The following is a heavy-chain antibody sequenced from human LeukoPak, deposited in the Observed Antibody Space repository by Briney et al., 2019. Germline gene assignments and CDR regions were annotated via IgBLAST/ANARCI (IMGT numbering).Heavy chain of an antibody. D-gene: IGHD5-24*01. CDR3: ARVALRWLQFTEFDY. J-gene: IGHJ4*02. CDR1: GFIFENFG. CDR2: INWNGDTT. Sequence: GGSLRLSCAASGFIFENFGMNWVRQAPGKGLEWVSGINWNGDTTTYAESMKGRFTISRDNSKNTLYLQMNSLRAEDTAVYYCARVALRWLQFTEFDYWGQGTLVTVSS. V-gene: IGHV3-20*04.